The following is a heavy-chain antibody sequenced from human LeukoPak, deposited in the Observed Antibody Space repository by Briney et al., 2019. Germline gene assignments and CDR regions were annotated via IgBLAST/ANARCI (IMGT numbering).Heavy chain of an antibody. CDR2: ISAYNGNT. CDR1: GYTFTSYG. D-gene: IGHD3-9*01. J-gene: IGHJ4*02. CDR3: ARFEPPQYYFDY. Sequence: ASVKVSCKASGYTFTSYGISWVRQAPGQGLEWMGWISAYNGNTNYAQKLQGRVTMTTDTSTSTAYMELRSLRSDVTAVYYCARFEPPQYYFDYWGQGTLVTVSS. V-gene: IGHV1-18*01.